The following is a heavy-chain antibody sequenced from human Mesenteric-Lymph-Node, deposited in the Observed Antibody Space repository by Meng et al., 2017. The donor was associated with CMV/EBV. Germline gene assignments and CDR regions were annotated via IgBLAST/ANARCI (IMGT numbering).Heavy chain of an antibody. Sequence: GADPVTTSVSLSTFCIRSIDHIINTLYYCTGIRHPQVMGLEWIGSFHHSGHTYYTQSLQGRLTISVDTSANLFSLRLTSVTAADTATYYCARRGNYDSDYSEYWGQGTLVTVSS. J-gene: IGHJ4*02. V-gene: IGHV4-39*01. D-gene: IGHD3-22*01. CDR1: IDHIINTLYY. CDR3: ARRGNYDSDYSEY. CDR2: FHHSGHT.